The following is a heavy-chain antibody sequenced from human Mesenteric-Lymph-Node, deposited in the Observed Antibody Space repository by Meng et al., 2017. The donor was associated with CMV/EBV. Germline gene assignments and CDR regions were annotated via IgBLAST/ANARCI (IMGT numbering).Heavy chain of an antibody. CDR2: ISYDGRNQ. V-gene: IGHV3-30*04. Sequence: GESLKISCAASALIFSSYAMHWVRQAPGKGLEWVAVISYDGRNQFYADSVKGRFTISRDNSMNTLYLQMNGLRAEDTAVYYCARAYHDLLTGYYSFDYWGQGTLVTVSS. J-gene: IGHJ4*02. CDR1: ALIFSSYA. CDR3: ARAYHDLLTGYYSFDY. D-gene: IGHD3-9*01.